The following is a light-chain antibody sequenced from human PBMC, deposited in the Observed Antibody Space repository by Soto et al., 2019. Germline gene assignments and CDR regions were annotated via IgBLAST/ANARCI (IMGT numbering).Light chain of an antibody. CDR1: QSVSSN. V-gene: IGKV3-15*01. CDR3: LQCNKWPSWT. CDR2: DAS. J-gene: IGKJ1*01. Sequence: EIVMTQSPATLSVSPGERATLSCRASQSVSSNLAWYQQKPGQAPRLLIYDASNRATGFSARFSGSGSGTEFTLTISSLQSEDFAVYYCLQCNKWPSWTFGQGTKVDIK.